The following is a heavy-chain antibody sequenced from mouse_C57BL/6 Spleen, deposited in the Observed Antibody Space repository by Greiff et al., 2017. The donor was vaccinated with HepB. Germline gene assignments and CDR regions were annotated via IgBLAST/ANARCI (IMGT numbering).Heavy chain of an antibody. V-gene: IGHV5-9*01. CDR3: ARHNYLYFDY. Sequence: EVKVVESGGGLVKPGGSLKLSCAASGFTFSSYTMSWVRQTPEKRLEWVATISGGGGNTYYPDSVKGRFTISRDNAKNTLYLQMSSLRSEDTALYYCARHNYLYFDYWGQGTTLTVSS. D-gene: IGHD1-1*01. J-gene: IGHJ2*01. CDR2: ISGGGGNT. CDR1: GFTFSSYT.